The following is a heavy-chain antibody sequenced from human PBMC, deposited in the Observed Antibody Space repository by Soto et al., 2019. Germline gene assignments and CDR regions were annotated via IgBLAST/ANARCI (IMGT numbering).Heavy chain of an antibody. V-gene: IGHV1-8*01. CDR2: INPNSGNI. Sequence: ASVKVSCKASGNTFTGYDINWVRQATGHGLEWMGWINPNSGNIGYAQKFQGRVTMTRDTAIRTAYMEVSRLRFDDTAVYYCARGRASGSYYLLDYWGQGTLVTVSS. CDR1: GNTFTGYD. J-gene: IGHJ4*02. D-gene: IGHD3-10*01. CDR3: ARGRASGSYYLLDY.